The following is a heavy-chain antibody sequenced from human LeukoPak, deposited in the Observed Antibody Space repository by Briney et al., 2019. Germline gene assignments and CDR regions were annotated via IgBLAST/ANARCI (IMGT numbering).Heavy chain of an antibody. CDR2: INPDGSTT. J-gene: IGHJ4*02. Sequence: GGSLRLSCAASGFTFITYWMHWVRQAPGKGLVWVSRINPDGSTTSYADSVKGRFTVSRDNAKNTLYLQMNSLRAEDTAIYYCAKGAADYHDSSGRYFDYWGQGTLVTVSS. CDR3: AKGAADYHDSSGRYFDY. CDR1: GFTFITYW. V-gene: IGHV3-74*01. D-gene: IGHD3-22*01.